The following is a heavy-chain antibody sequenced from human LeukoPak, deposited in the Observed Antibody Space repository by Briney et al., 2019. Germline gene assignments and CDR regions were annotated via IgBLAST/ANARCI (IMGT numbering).Heavy chain of an antibody. J-gene: IGHJ4*02. V-gene: IGHV3-23*01. D-gene: IGHD4-17*01. CDR3: AKDSYGSFDY. CDR2: ISGSGGST. CDR1: GFTLSSYA. Sequence: PGGSLRLSCAASGFTLSSYAMSWVRQAPGKGLEWVSVISGSGGSTYYADSVKGRFTISRDNSKNTLYLQMNSLRAEDTAVYYCAKDSYGSFDYWGQGTLVTVSS.